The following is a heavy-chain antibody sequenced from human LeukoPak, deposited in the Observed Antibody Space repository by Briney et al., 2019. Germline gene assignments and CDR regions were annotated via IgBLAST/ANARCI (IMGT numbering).Heavy chain of an antibody. CDR2: IYSAGTT. CDR1: GFTVTSNY. D-gene: IGHD3-3*01. Sequence: GGSLRLSCAVSGFTVTSNYISWVRQAPGKGLEWVSVIYSAGTTYYADSVKGRFTISRDISKNTLYLQMNSLRAEDTAVYYCANGNGKRFLEWLHETYFDYWGQGTLVTVSS. CDR3: ANGNGKRFLEWLHETYFDY. V-gene: IGHV3-66*01. J-gene: IGHJ4*02.